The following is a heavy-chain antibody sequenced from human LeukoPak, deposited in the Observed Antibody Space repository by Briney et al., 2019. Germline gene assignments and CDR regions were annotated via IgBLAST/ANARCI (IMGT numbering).Heavy chain of an antibody. CDR3: ARDQYDTWSRRGNFDS. Sequence: GGSLRLSCVTSGFTFGKYWMSWVRQAPGKGLEWVANIKLDGSEKNYVDSVKGRFTISRDNTKNSLYLQMNSLRAEDTAVFYCARDQYDTWSRRGNFDSWGQGTLVIVSS. D-gene: IGHD3-3*01. CDR1: GFTFGKYW. CDR2: IKLDGSEK. J-gene: IGHJ4*02. V-gene: IGHV3-7*03.